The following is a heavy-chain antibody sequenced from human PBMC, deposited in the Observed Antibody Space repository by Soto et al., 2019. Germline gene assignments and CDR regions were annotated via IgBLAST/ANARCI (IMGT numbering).Heavy chain of an antibody. CDR2: INHSGST. CDR1: GGYFSGYY. Sequence: QVQLQQWGAGLLKPSETLSLTCAVYGGYFSGYYWSWIRQPPGQGLEWIGEINHSGSTKYNPSLKSRVTISVDTSKNQFSLKLSSVTDADTAVYYCARKDPHRILVVVAAKRTWFDPWGQGTLVTVSS. J-gene: IGHJ5*02. CDR3: ARKDPHRILVVVAAKRTWFDP. D-gene: IGHD2-15*01. V-gene: IGHV4-34*01.